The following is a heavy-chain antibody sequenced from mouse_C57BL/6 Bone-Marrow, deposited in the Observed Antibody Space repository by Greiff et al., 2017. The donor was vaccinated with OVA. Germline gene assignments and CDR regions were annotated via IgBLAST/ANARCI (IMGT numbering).Heavy chain of an antibody. D-gene: IGHD2-4*01. CDR1: GYTFTSYG. CDR2: IYPRSGNI. CDR3: ARHDYDGDYGYAWFAY. J-gene: IGHJ3*01. V-gene: IGHV1-81*01. Sequence: QVQLQQSGAELARPGASVKLSCKASGYTFTSYGISWVKQRTGQGLEWIGEIYPRSGNIYYNEKFKGKATLTADKSSSTAYMELRSLTSEDSAVYFCARHDYDGDYGYAWFAYWGQGTLVTVSA.